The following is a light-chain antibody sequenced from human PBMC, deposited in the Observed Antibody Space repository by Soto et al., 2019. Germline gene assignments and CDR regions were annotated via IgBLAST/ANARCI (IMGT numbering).Light chain of an antibody. J-gene: IGKJ1*01. Sequence: AIQMTQSPSSLSASLLYRFTITVRASQGIRNDLGWYQQKPGKAPKLLIYAASSLQSGVPSRFSGSGSGTDFTLTISSLQPEDFATYYCLQDYNYPWTFGQGTKVDIK. CDR1: QGIRND. V-gene: IGKV1-6*01. CDR2: AAS. CDR3: LQDYNYPWT.